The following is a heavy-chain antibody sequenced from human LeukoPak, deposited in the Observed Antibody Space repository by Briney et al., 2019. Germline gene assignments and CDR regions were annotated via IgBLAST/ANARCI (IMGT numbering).Heavy chain of an antibody. CDR3: ARGSGGPMVGVVLDY. J-gene: IGHJ4*02. Sequence: TSSETLSLTCTVSGGSISSGGYYWSWIRQHPGKGLEWIGYIYYSGSTYYNPSLKSRVTISVDTSKNQFSLKLSSVTAADTAVYYCARGSGGPMVGVVLDYWGQGTLVTVSS. CDR1: GGSISSGGYY. CDR2: IYYSGST. D-gene: IGHD3-3*01. V-gene: IGHV4-31*03.